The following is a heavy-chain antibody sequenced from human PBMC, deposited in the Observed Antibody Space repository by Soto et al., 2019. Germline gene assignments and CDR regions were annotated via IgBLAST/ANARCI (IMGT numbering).Heavy chain of an antibody. CDR2: INPSGGST. J-gene: IGHJ4*02. D-gene: IGHD2-15*01. V-gene: IGHV1-46*01. CDR1: GYTFTSYY. CDR3: ARSGYCSGGSCRLDFDY. Sequence: GASVKVSCKASGYTFTSYYMHWVRQAPGQGLEWMGIINPSGGSTSYAQKFQGRVTMTRDTSTSTVYMELSRLRSEDTAVYYCARSGYCSGGSCRLDFDYWGQGTLVTVSS.